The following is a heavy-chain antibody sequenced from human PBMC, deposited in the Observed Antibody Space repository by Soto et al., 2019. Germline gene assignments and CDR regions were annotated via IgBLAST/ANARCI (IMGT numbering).Heavy chain of an antibody. Sequence: SETLSLTCGVSGGTVASSHWWSWVRQSPGRGLEWSGNVYHTGDTNFNPPLQSRVTFSVDKSNNHFSLRLTSVTAADTAVYFCAREIVTAGGNNYFDPWGPGTLVTVSS. D-gene: IGHD2-21*02. CDR3: AREIVTAGGNNYFDP. CDR2: VYHTGDT. J-gene: IGHJ5*02. CDR1: GGTVASSHW. V-gene: IGHV4-4*02.